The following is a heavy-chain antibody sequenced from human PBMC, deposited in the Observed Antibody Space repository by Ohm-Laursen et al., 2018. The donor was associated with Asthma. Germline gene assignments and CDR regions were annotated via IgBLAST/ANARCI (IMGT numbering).Heavy chain of an antibody. Sequence: SLRLSCTASGFTFSDYYMSWIRQAPGKGLEWVSAISGSGGSTYYADSVKGRFTISRDNSKNTLYLQMNSLRAEDTAVYYCAKDYYDSSGYYTVLDYWGQGTLVTVSS. V-gene: IGHV3-23*01. CDR2: ISGSGGST. CDR1: GFTFSDYY. D-gene: IGHD3-22*01. CDR3: AKDYYDSSGYYTVLDY. J-gene: IGHJ4*02.